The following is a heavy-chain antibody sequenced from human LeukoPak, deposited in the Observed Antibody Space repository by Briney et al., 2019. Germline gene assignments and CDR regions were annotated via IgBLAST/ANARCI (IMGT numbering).Heavy chain of an antibody. D-gene: IGHD2-15*01. Sequence: GGSLRLSCAASGFTFSSYWMNWARQAPGKGLEWVSSISSSSSYIYYADSVKGRFTISRDNAKNSLYLQMNSLRAEDTAVYYCARGEEVVAATLIDPWGQGTLVTVSS. J-gene: IGHJ5*02. CDR1: GFTFSSYW. CDR2: ISSSSSYI. CDR3: ARGEEVVAATLIDP. V-gene: IGHV3-21*01.